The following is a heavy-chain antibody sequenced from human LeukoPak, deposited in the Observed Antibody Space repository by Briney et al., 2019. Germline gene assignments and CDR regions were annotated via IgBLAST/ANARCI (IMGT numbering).Heavy chain of an antibody. J-gene: IGHJ4*02. Sequence: TGGSLKLSCRTSGFTFGEHAMSWVRQAPGKGLEWVSLIRGRVYGATTEYAASVKGRFAMSRDDSKSIAYLQMNSLKSEDTAMYYCSRERVGVFHYCGEGSLVTVSS. CDR2: IRGRVYGATT. D-gene: IGHD2-15*01. CDR1: GFTFGEHA. V-gene: IGHV3-49*04. CDR3: SRERVGVFHY.